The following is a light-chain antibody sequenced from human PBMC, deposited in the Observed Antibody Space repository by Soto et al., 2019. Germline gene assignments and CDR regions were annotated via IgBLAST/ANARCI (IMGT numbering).Light chain of an antibody. CDR3: SSYTSSSTPYV. V-gene: IGLV2-14*01. J-gene: IGLJ1*01. CDR1: SSDVGGYNY. Sequence: LTQPASVSGSPGQSITISCTGTSSDVGGYNYVSWYQQHPGKAPKLMIYEVSNRPSGVSNRFSGSKSGNTASLTISGLQAEDEADYYCSSYTSSSTPYVFGTGTKVTV. CDR2: EVS.